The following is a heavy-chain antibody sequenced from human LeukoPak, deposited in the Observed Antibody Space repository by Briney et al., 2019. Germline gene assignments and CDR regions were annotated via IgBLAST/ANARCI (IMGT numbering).Heavy chain of an antibody. J-gene: IGHJ4*02. CDR3: AKTPNYYDSSGSPYRDY. D-gene: IGHD3-22*01. V-gene: IGHV3-23*01. Sequence: GGSLRLSCAASGFTFSSYAMSWVRQAPGKGLEWVSAMSGSGGSTYYADSVKGRFTISRDNSKNTLYLQMNSLRAEDTAVYYCAKTPNYYDSSGSPYRDYWGQGTLVTVSS. CDR1: GFTFSSYA. CDR2: MSGSGGST.